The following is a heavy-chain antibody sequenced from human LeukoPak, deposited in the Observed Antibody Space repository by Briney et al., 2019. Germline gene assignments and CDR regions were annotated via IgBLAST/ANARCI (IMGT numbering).Heavy chain of an antibody. CDR1: GGTFSSYA. D-gene: IGHD3-10*01. V-gene: IGHV1-69*04. CDR3: ASLAGELNYYYYGMNV. J-gene: IGHJ6*02. CDR2: IIPILGIA. Sequence: SVKVSCKASGGTFSSYAISWVRQAPGQGPEWMGRIIPILGIANYAQKFQGRVTITADKSTSTAYMELSSLRSEDTAVYYCASLAGELNYYYYGMNVWGQGTTVTVSS.